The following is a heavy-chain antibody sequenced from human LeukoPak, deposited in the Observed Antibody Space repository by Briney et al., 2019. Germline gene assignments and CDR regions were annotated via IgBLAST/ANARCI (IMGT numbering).Heavy chain of an antibody. CDR2: IYTTGST. V-gene: IGHV4-4*07. J-gene: IGHJ4*02. CDR1: GDSISSYY. Sequence: PETLSLTCTVSGDSISSYYWSWIRQPAGKGPEWIGRIYTTGSTNYNPSLKSRVTMSVDTSKNHFSLKLSSVTAADTAVYYCARGIAAAAKQGGFDFWGQGTLVTVSS. CDR3: ARGIAAAAKQGGFDF. D-gene: IGHD6-13*01.